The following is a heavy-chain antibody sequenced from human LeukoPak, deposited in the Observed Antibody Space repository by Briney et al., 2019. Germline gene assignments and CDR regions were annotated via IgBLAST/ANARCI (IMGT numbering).Heavy chain of an antibody. Sequence: GGSLRLSCAASGFTFGNYWMSWVRQAPGKGLEWVANIKQDGSEKYYVDSVKGRFTISRDNAKSSLYLQMNSLRAEDTAVYYCASTFAGRREWGQGTLVTVSS. D-gene: IGHD3-16*01. V-gene: IGHV3-7*01. CDR3: ASTFAGRRE. CDR1: GFTFGNYW. J-gene: IGHJ4*02. CDR2: IKQDGSEK.